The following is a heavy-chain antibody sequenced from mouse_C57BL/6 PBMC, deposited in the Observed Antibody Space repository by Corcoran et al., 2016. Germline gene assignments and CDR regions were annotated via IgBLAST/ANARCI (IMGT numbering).Heavy chain of an antibody. CDR3: ARYPFDY. J-gene: IGHJ2*01. CDR1: GYTFTDYY. Sequence: QVQLKQSGAELVRPGASVKLSCKASGYTFTDYYINWVKQRPGQGLKWIARIYPVSGNTYYNGKFKGKDTLTAEKSSSTAYMQLSSLTSEDYAVYFWARYPFDYGCQGTTLTVTS. V-gene: IGHV1-76*01. CDR2: IYPVSGNT.